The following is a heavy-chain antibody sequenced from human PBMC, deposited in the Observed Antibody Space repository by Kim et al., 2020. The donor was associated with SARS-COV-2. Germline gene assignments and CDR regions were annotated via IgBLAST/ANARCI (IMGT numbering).Heavy chain of an antibody. Sequence: GGSLRLSCVASGFSVSTNSMGWVRQAPGKGLEWVSVLFRQGTTDYADSMRGRFTISRDNSLYLQMNSLKAEDTAVYYCAGWTSSSWFDYWGQGTLVTVSS. CDR1: GFSVSTNS. CDR2: LFRQGTT. J-gene: IGHJ4*02. D-gene: IGHD6-6*01. V-gene: IGHV3-53*01. CDR3: AGWTSSSWFDY.